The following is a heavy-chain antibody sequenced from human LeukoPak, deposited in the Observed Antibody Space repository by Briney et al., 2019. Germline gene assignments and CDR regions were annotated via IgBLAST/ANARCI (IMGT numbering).Heavy chain of an antibody. CDR3: ARQVPYTSRPDY. CDR2: IYYSGST. J-gene: IGHJ4*02. CDR1: GDSINIYY. D-gene: IGHD2-2*01. V-gene: IGHV4-59*08. Sequence: SETLSLTCTVSGDSINIYYWTWIRQPPGKGLEWIGYIYYSGSTNYNPSLKSRVTISVDTSKNQFSLKLDSVAAADTAVYYCARQVPYTSRPDYWGQGTLVTLSS.